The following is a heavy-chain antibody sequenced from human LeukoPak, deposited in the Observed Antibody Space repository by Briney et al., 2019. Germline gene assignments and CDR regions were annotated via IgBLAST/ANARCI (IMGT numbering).Heavy chain of an antibody. CDR1: GFTFSSYW. Sequence: GGSLRLSCAASGFTFSSYWMHWVRQAPGKGLVWVSRINSDGSSTSHADSVKGRFTISRDNAKNTLYLQMNSLRAEDTAVYYCARDSKYYDFWSGYYTTTNAFDIWGQGTMVTVSS. J-gene: IGHJ3*02. CDR2: INSDGSST. D-gene: IGHD3-3*01. CDR3: ARDSKYYDFWSGYYTTTNAFDI. V-gene: IGHV3-74*01.